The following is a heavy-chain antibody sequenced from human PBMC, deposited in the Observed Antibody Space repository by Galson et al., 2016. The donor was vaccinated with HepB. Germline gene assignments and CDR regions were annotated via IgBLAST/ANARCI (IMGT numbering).Heavy chain of an antibody. CDR3: AKDAASRYDDIWGGYLD. V-gene: IGHV3-30*18. CDR2: ISHDGSNNQ. J-gene: IGHJ4*02. D-gene: IGHD3-16*02. CDR1: GFTFSNYG. Sequence: SLRLSCAASGFTFSNYGMHWVRQAPGKGLEWVAVISHDGSNNQDYGDSVKGRFTISRDNSKDTLYLQMTSLRADDTAVYYCAKDAASRYDDIWGGYLDWGQGTLATVSS.